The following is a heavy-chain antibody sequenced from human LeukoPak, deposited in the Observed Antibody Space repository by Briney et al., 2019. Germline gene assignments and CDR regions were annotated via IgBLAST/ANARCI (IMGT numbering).Heavy chain of an antibody. CDR1: GFTFSNYA. CDR2: ISGSGGNT. V-gene: IGHV3-23*01. Sequence: GGSLRLSCAASGFTFSNYAMNWVRQAPGKGLQWVSSISGSGGNTYYADSVKGRFTISRDNSKNTLYLQMNSLRAEDTAVYYCARKRGSVYWGQGTLVTVSS. D-gene: IGHD3-16*01. CDR3: ARKRGSVY. J-gene: IGHJ4*02.